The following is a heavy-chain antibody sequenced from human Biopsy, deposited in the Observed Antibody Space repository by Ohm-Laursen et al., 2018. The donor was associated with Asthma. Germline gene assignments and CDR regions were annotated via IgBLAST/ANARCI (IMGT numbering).Heavy chain of an antibody. D-gene: IGHD1-26*01. J-gene: IGHJ6*02. CDR3: ARGSSSRLSQWELLVSGGKRAHSYYGMDV. Sequence: GTLSLTCTVSGVSIRSYYWTWIRQPPGKGLEWIGNIHYSGSTYSNPSLSSRLTLSVDTSKNQFSLRLTSVTAADTAVYYCARGSSSRLSQWELLVSGGKRAHSYYGMDVWGQGTTVTVSS. CDR2: IHYSGST. CDR1: GVSIRSYY. V-gene: IGHV4-59*12.